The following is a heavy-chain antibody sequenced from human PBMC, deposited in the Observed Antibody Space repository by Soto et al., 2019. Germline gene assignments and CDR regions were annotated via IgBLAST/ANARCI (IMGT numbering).Heavy chain of an antibody. V-gene: IGHV4-30-4*01. Sequence: SETLSLTCTVSGGSISSGDYYWSWIRQPPGKGLEWIGYIYYSGSTYYNPSLKSRVTISVDTSKNQFSRKLSSVTAADTAVYYCARLHDSSNYYGMDVWGQGTTVTVSS. CDR3: ARLHDSSNYYGMDV. D-gene: IGHD3-22*01. J-gene: IGHJ6*02. CDR1: GGSISSGDYY. CDR2: IYYSGST.